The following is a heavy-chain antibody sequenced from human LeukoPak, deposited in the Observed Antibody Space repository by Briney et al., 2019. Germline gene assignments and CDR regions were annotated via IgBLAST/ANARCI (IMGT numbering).Heavy chain of an antibody. J-gene: IGHJ4*02. D-gene: IGHD3-22*01. CDR2: IYTSGST. CDR3: ARDPYYYDSSGYYSDY. CDR1: GGSISSGSYC. Sequence: SETLSLTCTVSGGSISSGSYCWSWIRQPAGKGLEWIGRIYTSGSTNYNPSLKRRVTISVDTSKNQFSLKLSSVTAADTAVYYCARDPYYYDSSGYYSDYWGQGTLVTVSS. V-gene: IGHV4-61*02.